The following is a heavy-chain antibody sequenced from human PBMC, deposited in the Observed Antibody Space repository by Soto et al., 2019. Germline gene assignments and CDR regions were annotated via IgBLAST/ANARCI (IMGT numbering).Heavy chain of an antibody. J-gene: IGHJ5*02. CDR3: ARDLFCSGGSCYSNWFDP. Sequence: ASVKVSCKASGYTFTHFYITWVRQAPGQGLEWMGAISPHNFNTNYAQKFRGRVTLTTDTSTSTAYMELRSLRSDDTAVYYCARDLFCSGGSCYSNWFDPWGQGTLVTVSS. CDR1: GYTFTHFY. CDR2: ISPHNFNT. D-gene: IGHD2-15*01. V-gene: IGHV1-18*01.